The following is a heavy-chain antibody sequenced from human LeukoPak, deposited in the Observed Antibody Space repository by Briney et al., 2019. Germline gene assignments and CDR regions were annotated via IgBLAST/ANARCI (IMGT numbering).Heavy chain of an antibody. D-gene: IGHD2-21*02. CDR3: ALSSSAYCGGDCYFRFDWFDP. CDR2: IYWNDDK. CDR1: GFSLSTSGVG. Sequence: SGPTLVKPTQTLTLTCTFSGFSLSTSGVGVGWIRRPPGKALEWLALIYWNDDKRYSPSLKSRLTITKDTSKNQVVLTMTNMDPVDTATYYCALSSSAYCGGDCYFRFDWFDPWGQGTLVTVSS. V-gene: IGHV2-5*01. J-gene: IGHJ5*02.